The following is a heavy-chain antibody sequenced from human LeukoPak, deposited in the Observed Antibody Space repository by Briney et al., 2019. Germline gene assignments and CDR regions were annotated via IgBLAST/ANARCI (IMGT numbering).Heavy chain of an antibody. CDR1: GFPFSSYA. V-gene: IGHV3-64D*09. Sequence: GGSLRLPCSASGFPFSSYAMHWVRQAPGKGLEYVSAISDSGGSTYYADSVKGRFTISRDNSKNTLYLQMSSLRAEDTAVYYCAKVGVIAVPGTTYFDYWGQGTLVTVSS. CDR3: AKVGVIAVPGTTYFDY. CDR2: ISDSGGST. J-gene: IGHJ4*02. D-gene: IGHD6-19*01.